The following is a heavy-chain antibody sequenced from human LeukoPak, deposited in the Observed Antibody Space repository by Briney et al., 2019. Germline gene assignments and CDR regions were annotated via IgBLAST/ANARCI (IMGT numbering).Heavy chain of an antibody. V-gene: IGHV1-8*01. D-gene: IGHD6-19*01. CDR1: GYTFTSYD. CDR3: ARDIGGVDAPVAGLAFDI. CDR2: MNPNSGNT. J-gene: IGHJ3*02. Sequence: ASVKVSCKASGYTFTSYDINWVRQATGQGLEWMGWMNPNSGNTGYAQKFQGRVTMTRNTSISTAYMELSSLRSEDTAVYYCARDIGGVDAPVAGLAFDIWGQGTMVTVSS.